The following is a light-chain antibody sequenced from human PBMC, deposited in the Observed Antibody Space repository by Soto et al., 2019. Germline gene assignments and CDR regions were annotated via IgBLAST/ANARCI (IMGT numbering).Light chain of an antibody. J-gene: IGKJ1*01. V-gene: IGKV3-20*01. Sequence: EIVLTQSPGTLSLSPGERATLSCRASQSVTSNNLVWYQQKRGQPPRLLIYGIFNRATGVPHRFSGSGSGTDFTLSISGLESEDFAIYYCQHYGDSSWTFGQGTTVEIK. CDR2: GIF. CDR3: QHYGDSSWT. CDR1: QSVTSNN.